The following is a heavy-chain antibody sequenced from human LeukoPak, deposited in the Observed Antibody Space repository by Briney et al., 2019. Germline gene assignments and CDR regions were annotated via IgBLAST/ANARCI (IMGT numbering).Heavy chain of an antibody. CDR1: GYSFTGYY. J-gene: IGHJ4*02. D-gene: IGHD3-22*01. Sequence: GASVKVSCKASGYSFTGYYIHWVRQAPGQGLEWMGWINPNSGGTNYAQKFQGRVTMTRDTSISTAYMELSRLRSDDTAVYYCAYDSSGYNLRFDHWGQGTLVTVSS. CDR2: INPNSGGT. CDR3: AYDSSGYNLRFDH. V-gene: IGHV1-2*02.